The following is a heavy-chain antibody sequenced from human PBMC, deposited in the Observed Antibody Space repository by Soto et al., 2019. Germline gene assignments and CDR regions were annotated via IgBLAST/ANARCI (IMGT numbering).Heavy chain of an antibody. D-gene: IGHD2-15*01. V-gene: IGHV3-11*01. CDR2: ISSSGTGI. CDR3: ARAYSDAFDI. Sequence: AGGSLRLSCVASGFTFRDYYMTWIRQAPGKGLEWVSYISSSGTGIYYADSVKGRFTISRDNAKNSLYLQMSSLRAEDTAVYYCARAYSDAFDIWGQGTMVTVSS. J-gene: IGHJ3*02. CDR1: GFTFRDYY.